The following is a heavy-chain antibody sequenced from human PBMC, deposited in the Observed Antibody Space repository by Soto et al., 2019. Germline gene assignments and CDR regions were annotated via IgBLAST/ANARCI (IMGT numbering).Heavy chain of an antibody. CDR2: IYYSGST. V-gene: IGHV4-30-4*01. Sequence: SETLSLTCAVSGGSISSGDYYWSWIRQPPGKGLEWIGYIYYSGSTYYNPSLKSRVTISVDTSKNQFSLKLSSVTAADTAVYYCARALRVVPAAMSYYYYYGMDVWGQGTTVTVSS. CDR3: ARALRVVPAAMSYYYYYGMDV. J-gene: IGHJ6*02. CDR1: GGSISSGDYY. D-gene: IGHD2-2*01.